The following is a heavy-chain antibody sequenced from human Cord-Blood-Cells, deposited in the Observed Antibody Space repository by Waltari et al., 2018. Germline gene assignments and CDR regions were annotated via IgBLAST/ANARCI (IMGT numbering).Heavy chain of an antibody. CDR2: IKSKTDGRTT. D-gene: IGHD6-13*01. CDR1: GFTFRSAW. V-gene: IGHV3-15*01. J-gene: IGHJ3*02. CDR3: TWIAAAADAFDI. Sequence: ELWLVESGGGVTQPVGTLRLCCATSGFTFRSAWMSSSRQAPGKGLEWVGRIKSKTDGRTTDYAAPVKGRFTISRDDSKNTLYLQMNSRKTEDTAVYYCTWIAAAADAFDIWGQGTMVTVSS.